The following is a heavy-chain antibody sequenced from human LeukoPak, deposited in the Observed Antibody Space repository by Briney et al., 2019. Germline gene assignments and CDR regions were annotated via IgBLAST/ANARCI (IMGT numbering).Heavy chain of an antibody. Sequence: SETLSLTCTVPGRSISSYYWSWIRQPAGKGLEWIGRIYTSWSTNHNPSLKSRVTMSVDTSKNQFSLKLSSVTGADTAVYYCARGVREWELPKGWFDPWGQGNLVTVSS. V-gene: IGHV4-4*07. CDR2: IYTSWST. J-gene: IGHJ5*02. CDR3: ARGVREWELPKGWFDP. D-gene: IGHD1-26*01. CDR1: GRSISSYY.